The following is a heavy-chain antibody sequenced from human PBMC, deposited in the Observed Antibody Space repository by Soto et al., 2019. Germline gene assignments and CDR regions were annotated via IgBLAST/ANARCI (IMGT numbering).Heavy chain of an antibody. CDR2: INPNSGGT. Sequence: ASVKVSCKASGYTFTGYYMHWVRQAPGQGLEWMGWINPNSGGTNYAQKFQGWVTMTRDTSISTAYMELSRLRSDDTAVYDCARGIVAIANWFEPWGQGTLVTVSS. J-gene: IGHJ5*02. D-gene: IGHD3-22*01. CDR3: ARGIVAIANWFEP. CDR1: GYTFTGYY. V-gene: IGHV1-2*04.